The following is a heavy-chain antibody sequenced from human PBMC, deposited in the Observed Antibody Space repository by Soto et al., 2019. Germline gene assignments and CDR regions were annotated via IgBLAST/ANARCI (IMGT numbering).Heavy chain of an antibody. J-gene: IGHJ6*02. CDR1: GLSLTSTGVG. CDR2: LYWDDDK. D-gene: IGHD6-13*01. Sequence: QITLKESGPTLVKPTQTLTLTCTFSGLSLTSTGVGVGWIRQPPGKALEWLALLYWDDDKRYSQSLRSRLTITKDTSKYQVVLTVTNMDPVDAGTYYCASAWYSDQHYNGMGVWGQGTTVTVSS. V-gene: IGHV2-5*02. CDR3: ASAWYSDQHYNGMGV.